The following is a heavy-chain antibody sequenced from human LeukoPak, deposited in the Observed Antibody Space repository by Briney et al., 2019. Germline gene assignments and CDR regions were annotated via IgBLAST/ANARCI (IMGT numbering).Heavy chain of an antibody. J-gene: IGHJ4*02. CDR3: ARGGDLPA. V-gene: IGHV4-38-2*02. CDR1: GYSISSGYY. D-gene: IGHD3-10*01. CDR2: IYHSGST. Sequence: SETLSLTCTVSGYSISSGYYWGWIRQPPGKGLEWIGSIYHSGSTYYNPSLKSRVTISVDTSKNQFSLKLSSVTAADTAVYYCARGGDLPAWGQGTLVTVSS.